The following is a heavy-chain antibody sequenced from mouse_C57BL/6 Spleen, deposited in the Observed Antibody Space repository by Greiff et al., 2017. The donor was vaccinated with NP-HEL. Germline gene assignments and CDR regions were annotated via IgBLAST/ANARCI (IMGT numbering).Heavy chain of an antibody. CDR3: ARSEYFYAMDY. CDR1: GFTFSDYY. V-gene: IGHV5-12*01. Sequence: EVKLQESGGGLVQPGGSLKLSCAASGFTFSDYYMYWVRQTPEKRLEWVAYISNGGGSTYYPDTVKGRFTISRDNAKNTLYLQMSRLKSEDTAMYYCARSEYFYAMDYWGQGTSVTVSS. CDR2: ISNGGGST. J-gene: IGHJ4*01.